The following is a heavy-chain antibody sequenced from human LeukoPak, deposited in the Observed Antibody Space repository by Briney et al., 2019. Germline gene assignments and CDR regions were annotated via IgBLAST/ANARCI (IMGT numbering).Heavy chain of an antibody. Sequence: SETLSLTCAVYGGSFSGYYWSWIRQPPGKGLELIGEINHSGSTNYNPSLKSRVTISVDTSKNQFSLKLSSVTAADTAVYYCAIRGSYGSDPYYYYGMDVWGQGTTVTVSS. J-gene: IGHJ6*02. D-gene: IGHD3-10*01. CDR2: INHSGST. CDR1: GGSFSGYY. CDR3: AIRGSYGSDPYYYYGMDV. V-gene: IGHV4-34*01.